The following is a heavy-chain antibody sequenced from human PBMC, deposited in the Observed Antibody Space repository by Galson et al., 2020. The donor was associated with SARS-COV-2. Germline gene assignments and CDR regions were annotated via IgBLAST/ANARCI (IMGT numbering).Heavy chain of an antibody. CDR1: GFTFSSYA. CDR2: ISGSGGST. Sequence: GGSLRLSCAASGFTFSSYAMSCVRQAPGKGLEWVSAISGSGGSTYYADSVKGRFTISRDNSKNTLYLQMNSLRAEDTAVYYCAKVRVDVVVDLTLDYWGQGTLGTVAS. D-gene: IGHD2-21*01. CDR3: AKVRVDVVVDLTLDY. J-gene: IGHJ4*02. V-gene: IGHV3-23*01.